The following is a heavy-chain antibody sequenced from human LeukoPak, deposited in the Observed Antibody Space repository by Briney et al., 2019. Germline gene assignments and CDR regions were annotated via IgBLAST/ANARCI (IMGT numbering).Heavy chain of an antibody. CDR2: MNRDGSEA. CDR3: ARYRGLGGGYYFDY. Sequence: PGGSLRLSCAASGFPFAPFWMTWVRQAPGKGPEFVATMNRDGSEAAYGNSVRGRFTISRDNAKNSLYLQMYSLRAEDTAVYYCARYRGLGGGYYFDYWGQGTLVTVSS. V-gene: IGHV3-7*05. D-gene: IGHD5-12*01. CDR1: GFPFAPFW. J-gene: IGHJ4*02.